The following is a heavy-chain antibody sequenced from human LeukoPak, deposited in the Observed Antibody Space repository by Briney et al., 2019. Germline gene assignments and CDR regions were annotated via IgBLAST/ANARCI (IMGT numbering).Heavy chain of an antibody. V-gene: IGHV3-43*01. CDR2: ISWDGGST. Sequence: AGGSLRPSCAASGFTFDDYTMHWVRQAPGKGLEWVSLISWDGGSTYYADSVKGRFTISRDNSKNSLCLQMNSLRTEDTALYYCAKDMGWLQPFDYWGQGTLVTVSS. CDR3: AKDMGWLQPFDY. D-gene: IGHD5-24*01. CDR1: GFTFDDYT. J-gene: IGHJ4*02.